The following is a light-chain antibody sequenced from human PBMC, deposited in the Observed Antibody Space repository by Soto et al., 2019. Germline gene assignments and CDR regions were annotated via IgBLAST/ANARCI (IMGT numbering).Light chain of an antibody. J-gene: IGKJ4*01. CDR1: QSVGSN. Sequence: EILMTQSPATLSVSPGERATLSCRASQSVGSNLAWYQQKPGQAPRLLIYGASTRATGIPARFSGSGSGTEFTLTISSLQSEDFAVYHCQQYNNWPLTFGGGTRWIS. V-gene: IGKV3-15*01. CDR3: QQYNNWPLT. CDR2: GAS.